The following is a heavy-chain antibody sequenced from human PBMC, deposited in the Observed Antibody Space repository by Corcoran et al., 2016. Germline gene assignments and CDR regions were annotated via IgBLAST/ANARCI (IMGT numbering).Heavy chain of an antibody. V-gene: IGHV1-46*01. CDR3: AREGGEHQRAGPRLDVGVGAAAGLYGMDV. CDR2: INPSGGST. CDR1: GYTFTSYY. J-gene: IGHJ6*02. D-gene: IGHD2-15*01. Sequence: QVQLVQSGAEVKKPGASVKVSCKASGYTFTSYYMHWVRQAPGQGLEWMGIINPSGGSTSYAQKFQGRVTMTRDTSTSTVYMELSSLRSEDTAGYCCAREGGEHQRAGPRLDVGVGAAAGLYGMDVWGQGTTVTVSS.